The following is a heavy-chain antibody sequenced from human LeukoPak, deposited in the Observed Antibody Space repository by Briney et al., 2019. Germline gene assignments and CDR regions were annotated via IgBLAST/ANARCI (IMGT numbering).Heavy chain of an antibody. Sequence: GGSLRLSCAASGFTFSSYSMNWVRQAPGKGLEWVSSISSSSSYIYYADSVKGRFTISRDNAKNSLYLQMNSLRAEDTAVYYCARELACSSGWYDNDRDVAFDYWGQGTLVTVSS. CDR3: ARELACSSGWYDNDRDVAFDY. CDR1: GFTFSSYS. CDR2: ISSSSSYI. V-gene: IGHV3-21*01. J-gene: IGHJ4*02. D-gene: IGHD6-19*01.